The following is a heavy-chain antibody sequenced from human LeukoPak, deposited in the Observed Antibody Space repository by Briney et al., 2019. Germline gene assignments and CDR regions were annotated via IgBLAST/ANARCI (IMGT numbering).Heavy chain of an antibody. CDR1: GGSISSSSYY. D-gene: IGHD6-19*01. CDR3: ARHSYSSGWYSDY. J-gene: IGHJ4*02. V-gene: IGHV4-39*01. Sequence: SETLSLICTVSGGSISSSSYYWGWIRQPPGKGLEWIGSIYYSGSTYYNPSLKSRVTISVDTSKNQFSLKLSSVTAADTAAYYCARHSYSSGWYSDYWGQGTLVTVSS. CDR2: IYYSGST.